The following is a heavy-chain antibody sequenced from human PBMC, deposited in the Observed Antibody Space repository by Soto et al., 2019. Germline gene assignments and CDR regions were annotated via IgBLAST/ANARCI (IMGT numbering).Heavy chain of an antibody. CDR3: AKDWLDGYNYFDY. Sequence: GGSLRLSCAASGFTVSSYGMHWVRQAPGKGLEWVAVISYDGSNKYYADSVKGRFTISRDNSKNTLYLQMNSLRAEDTAVYYCAKDWLDGYNYFDYWGQGTLVTVSS. CDR2: ISYDGSNK. CDR1: GFTVSSYG. D-gene: IGHD5-12*01. V-gene: IGHV3-30*18. J-gene: IGHJ4*02.